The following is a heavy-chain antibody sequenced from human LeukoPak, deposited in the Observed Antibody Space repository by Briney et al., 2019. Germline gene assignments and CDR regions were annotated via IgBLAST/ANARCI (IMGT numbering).Heavy chain of an antibody. D-gene: IGHD2/OR15-2a*01. J-gene: IGHJ3*02. Sequence: GGSLRLSCAASGFSFSDSYMSWIRQAPGQGLEWLSYIKSSDTSTFYADSVKGRFIVSRDNAKNSLYLQMNSLRAEDTAVYYCARRGNMSSHAFDIWGQGTVVTVSS. CDR1: GFSFSDSY. CDR2: IKSSDTST. V-gene: IGHV3-11*01. CDR3: ARRGNMSSHAFDI.